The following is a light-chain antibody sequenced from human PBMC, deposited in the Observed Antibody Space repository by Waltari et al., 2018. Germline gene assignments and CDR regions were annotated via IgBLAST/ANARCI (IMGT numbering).Light chain of an antibody. CDR1: PSVSSSY. CDR3: QQYGSSPGT. Sequence: EIVLTQSPGTLSLSPGDRATLSCRARPSVSSSYLAWYQQKPGQAPRLLIYGASSRATGIPDRFSGSGSGTDFTLTISRLEPEDFAVYYCQQYGSSPGTFGQGTKVEIK. V-gene: IGKV3-20*01. J-gene: IGKJ1*01. CDR2: GAS.